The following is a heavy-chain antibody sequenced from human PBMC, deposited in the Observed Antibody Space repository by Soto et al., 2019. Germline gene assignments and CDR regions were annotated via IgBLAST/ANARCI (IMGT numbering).Heavy chain of an antibody. CDR2: IIPIFGTL. J-gene: IGHJ4*02. V-gene: IGHV1-69*06. D-gene: IGHD4-17*01. CDR1: GGTFSNYA. Sequence: QVQLVQSGAEVRKPGSSVKVSCKASGGTFSNYAISWVRQAPGQGLEWMGGIIPIFGTLNYAQKFQGRVTITADKSTSTAYMELSSLRSEDTALYYCARDQDPTGYDFQTTVTRLSSWGQGTLVTVSS. CDR3: ARDQDPTGYDFQTTVTRLSS.